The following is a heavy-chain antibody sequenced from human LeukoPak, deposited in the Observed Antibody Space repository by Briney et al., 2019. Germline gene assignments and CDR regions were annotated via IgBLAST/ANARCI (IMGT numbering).Heavy chain of an antibody. D-gene: IGHD3-10*02. CDR1: GFTFSSYV. J-gene: IGHJ6*04. Sequence: GGSLRLSCTASGFTFSSYVMNWARQAPGQGLEWVSAISGSGGTTYYADSVKGRFTISRDNSKNSLYLQMNSLRAEDTAVYYCAELGITMIGGVWGKGTTVTISS. CDR3: AELGITMIGGV. CDR2: ISGSGGTT. V-gene: IGHV3-23*01.